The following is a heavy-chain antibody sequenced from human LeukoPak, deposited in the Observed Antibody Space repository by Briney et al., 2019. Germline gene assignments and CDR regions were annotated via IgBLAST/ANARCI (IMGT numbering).Heavy chain of an antibody. Sequence: SETLSLTCTVSGVSVNTYYWTWIRQPPGKGLEWIGYIFYPGSTNYNPSLKSRVTISLDTSKNQFFLKLSSVTAADTAVYYCARTDQGYCSGGSCYPGFVDPWGQGILVTVSS. V-gene: IGHV4-59*02. CDR3: ARTDQGYCSGGSCYPGFVDP. D-gene: IGHD2-15*01. J-gene: IGHJ5*02. CDR1: GVSVNTYY. CDR2: IFYPGST.